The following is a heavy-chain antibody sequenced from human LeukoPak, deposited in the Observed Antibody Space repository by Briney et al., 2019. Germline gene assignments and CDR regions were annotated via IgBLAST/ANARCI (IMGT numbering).Heavy chain of an antibody. D-gene: IGHD4-17*01. CDR3: ARENGDYAFDY. Sequence: SETLSLTCSVSGGSVSTYYWSWIRQPPGKVLEWVGSIHESGSSNSNSSLKSRVTISLDTSKNQFSLRLSSVIVADTAVYYCARENGDYAFDYWGQGTLVTVSS. V-gene: IGHV4-59*02. J-gene: IGHJ4*02. CDR1: GGSVSTYY. CDR2: IHESGSS.